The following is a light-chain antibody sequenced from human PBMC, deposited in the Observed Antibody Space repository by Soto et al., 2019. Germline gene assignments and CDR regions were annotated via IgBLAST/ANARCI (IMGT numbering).Light chain of an antibody. J-gene: IGKJ4*01. CDR3: QQYIRLPLS. CDR1: QDVSSK. CDR2: DAS. V-gene: IGKV3D-15*01. Sequence: ELVVTQSPATLSVSPGERVTLSCRTSQDVSSKLAWYQQKAGQAPSLLIYDASTRATGTPARFSGSGSGIEFTLAVSSLQSEDYAVYFCQQYIRLPLSFGGGTKVEIK.